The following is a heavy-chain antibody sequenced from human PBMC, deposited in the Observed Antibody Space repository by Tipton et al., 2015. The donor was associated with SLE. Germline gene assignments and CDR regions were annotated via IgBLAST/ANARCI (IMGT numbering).Heavy chain of an antibody. J-gene: IGHJ4*02. CDR3: ARDLDSSGYYAY. CDR2: IWYDGSNK. V-gene: IGHV3-30*19. D-gene: IGHD3-22*01. Sequence: SLRLSCAASGFTFSSFAMHWVRQAPGKGLEWVAVIWYDGSNKYYADSVKGRFTISRDISKNTLYLQMNSLRAEDTAVYYCARDLDSSGYYAYWGQGTLVTVTS. CDR1: GFTFSSFA.